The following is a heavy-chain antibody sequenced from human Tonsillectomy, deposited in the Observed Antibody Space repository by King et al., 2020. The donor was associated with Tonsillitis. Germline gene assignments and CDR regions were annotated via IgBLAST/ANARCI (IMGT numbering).Heavy chain of an antibody. CDR1: GFTFSSYW. Sequence: VQLVESGGGLVQPGGSLRLSCAASGFTFSSYWMHWVRQAPGKGLVWVSRINSDGSSTSYADSVKGRFTISRDNAKNTLYLQMNSLRAEDTAVYYCARGARDDSSGFQYYFDYWGQGTLVTVSS. CDR2: INSDGSST. V-gene: IGHV3-74*01. D-gene: IGHD3-22*01. CDR3: ARGARDDSSGFQYYFDY. J-gene: IGHJ4*02.